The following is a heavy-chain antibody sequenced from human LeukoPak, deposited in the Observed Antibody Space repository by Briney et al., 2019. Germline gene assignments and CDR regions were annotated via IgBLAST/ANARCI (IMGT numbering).Heavy chain of an antibody. J-gene: IGHJ4*02. Sequence: ASVKVSCKASGYTFPDYYMHWVRQAPGQGLEWMGWIRPNSGDTDYAQKFQGRVTMTRDTSISSAYMELSRLSSDDTAVYYCANLGFVEAALQWGQGTLVTVSS. D-gene: IGHD3-10*01. CDR1: GYTFPDYY. CDR3: ANLGFVEAALQ. V-gene: IGHV1-2*02. CDR2: IRPNSGDT.